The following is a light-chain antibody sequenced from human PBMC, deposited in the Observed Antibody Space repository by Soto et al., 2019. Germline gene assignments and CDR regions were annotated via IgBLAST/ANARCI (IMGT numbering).Light chain of an antibody. Sequence: EIVMTQSPATLSVSPGERAILSCRASQSISINLAWYQQKPGKAPRLLIYAASNRATGVPARLSGSWSGTEFTLPIRSLQSEDFAVYYCQQYNNWITFGQGTRLEIK. CDR1: QSISIN. CDR3: QQYNNWIT. J-gene: IGKJ5*01. V-gene: IGKV3-15*01. CDR2: AAS.